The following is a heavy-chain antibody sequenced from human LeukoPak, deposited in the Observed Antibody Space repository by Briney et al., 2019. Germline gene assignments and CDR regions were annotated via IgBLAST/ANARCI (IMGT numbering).Heavy chain of an antibody. CDR3: ARTSGGSGSSVDY. V-gene: IGHV3-21*01. Sequence: PGGSLRLSCAASGFTFSSYSMNWVRQAPGKGLEWVSSISSSSSYIYYADSVKGRFTISRDNAKNSLYLQMNSLRAEDTAVYYCARTSGGSGSSVDYWGQGTLVTVSS. J-gene: IGHJ4*02. CDR1: GFTFSSYS. CDR2: ISSSSSYI. D-gene: IGHD3-10*01.